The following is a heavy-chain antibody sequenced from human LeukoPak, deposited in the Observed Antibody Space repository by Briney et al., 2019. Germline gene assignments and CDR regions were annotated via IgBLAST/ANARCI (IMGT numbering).Heavy chain of an antibody. CDR1: GGSISSSSYC. CDR2: IYYSGST. CDR3: ARLHKILPDY. V-gene: IGHV4-39*01. Sequence: SETLSLTCTVSGGSISSSSYCWGWIRQPPGKGLEWIGSIYYSGSTYYNPSLKSRVTISVDTSKNQFSLKLSSVTAADTAVYYCARLHKILPDYWGQGTLVTVSS. J-gene: IGHJ4*02.